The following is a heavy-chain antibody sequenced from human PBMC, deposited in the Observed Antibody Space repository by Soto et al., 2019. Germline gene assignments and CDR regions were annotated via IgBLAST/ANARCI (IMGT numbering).Heavy chain of an antibody. CDR2: IYYSGST. CDR3: ARGDCSGGSCYWY. Sequence: QLQLQESGPGLVKPSETLSLTCTVSGGSISSSSYYWGWIRQPPGKGLEWIGSIYYSGSTYYNPSLKSRVTISVDTAQNQFSLKLSSVTAADTAVYYCARGDCSGGSCYWYWGQGTLVTVSS. V-gene: IGHV4-39*01. CDR1: GGSISSSSYY. J-gene: IGHJ4*02. D-gene: IGHD2-15*01.